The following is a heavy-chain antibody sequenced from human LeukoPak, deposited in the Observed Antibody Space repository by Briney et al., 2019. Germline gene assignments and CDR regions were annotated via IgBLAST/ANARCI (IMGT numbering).Heavy chain of an antibody. CDR3: ARDPGRQYSSIADV. Sequence: GGSLRLSCAASGFTFDDYAMHWVRQAPGKGLEWVSGISWNSGSIGYADSVKGRFTISRDNAKNSLYLQMGSLRAEDTAVYYCARDPGRQYSSIADVWGQGTTVTVSS. CDR2: ISWNSGSI. D-gene: IGHD6-19*01. V-gene: IGHV3-9*01. J-gene: IGHJ6*02. CDR1: GFTFDDYA.